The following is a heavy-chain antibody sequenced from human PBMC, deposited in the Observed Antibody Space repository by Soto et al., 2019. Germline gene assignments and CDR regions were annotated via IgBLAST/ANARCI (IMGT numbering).Heavy chain of an antibody. Sequence: GGSLRLSCAASGFTFSSYWMSWVRQAPGKGLEWVANIKQDGSEKYYVDSVKGRFTISRDNAKNSLYLQMNSLRAEDTAVYYCARSIGSGWYPDDAFDIWGQGTMVTVSS. V-gene: IGHV3-7*01. CDR1: GFTFSSYW. CDR2: IKQDGSEK. D-gene: IGHD6-19*01. CDR3: ARSIGSGWYPDDAFDI. J-gene: IGHJ3*02.